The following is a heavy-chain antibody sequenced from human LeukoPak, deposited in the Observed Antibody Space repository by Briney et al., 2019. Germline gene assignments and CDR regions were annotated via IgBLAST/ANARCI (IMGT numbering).Heavy chain of an antibody. J-gene: IGHJ4*02. CDR1: GFTFDDYA. CDR2: ISWNSGSI. V-gene: IGHV3-9*01. CDR3: ARESLVRGVIPFDY. Sequence: PGGSLRLSCAASGFTFDDYAMHWVRQAPGKGLEWVSGISWNSGSIGYADSVKGRFTISRDNAKNSLYLQMNSLRAEDTAVYYCARESLVRGVIPFDYWGQGALVTVSS. D-gene: IGHD3-10*01.